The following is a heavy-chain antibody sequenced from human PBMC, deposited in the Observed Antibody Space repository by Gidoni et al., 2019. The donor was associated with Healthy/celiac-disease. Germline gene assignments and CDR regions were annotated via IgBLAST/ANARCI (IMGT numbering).Heavy chain of an antibody. CDR2: ISYDGSNK. CDR1: GFTFRSYA. Sequence: QVQLVESGGCVVQPGRSLRLSCAASGFTFRSYAMHWVRQAPGKGLEWVAVISYDGSNKYYADSVKGRFTISRDNSKNTLYLQMNSLRAEDTAVYYCARALEWELQGPFDLWGRGTLVTVSS. J-gene: IGHJ2*01. CDR3: ARALEWELQGPFDL. D-gene: IGHD1-26*01. V-gene: IGHV3-30-3*01.